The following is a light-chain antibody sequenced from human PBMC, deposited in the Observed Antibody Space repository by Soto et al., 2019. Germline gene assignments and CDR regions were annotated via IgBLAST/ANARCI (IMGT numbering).Light chain of an antibody. CDR1: ETISSF. J-gene: IGKJ4*01. CDR3: QQRRSWHLL. CDR2: DAS. V-gene: IGKV3-11*01. Sequence: EIVLTQSPATLSLSPGERATLSCRASETISSFLGWYQQKRGQAPRLLIYDASKRAPGIPVRFSGSGSGTDFTLTISSLEPEDFAVYYCQQRRSWHLLFGGGTKVEIK.